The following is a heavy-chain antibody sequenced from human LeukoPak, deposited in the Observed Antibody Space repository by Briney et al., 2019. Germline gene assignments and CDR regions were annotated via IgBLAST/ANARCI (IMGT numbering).Heavy chain of an antibody. CDR1: GFTFRSYS. CDR2: ISSSSSTL. V-gene: IGHV3-48*04. CDR3: ARTHGYYGMDG. Sequence: GGSLRLSCAASGFTFRSYSMNWVRQAPGKGLEWVSYISSSSSTLYYADSVKGRFIISRDNAKNSLYLQMNSLRAEDTAVYYCARTHGYYGMDGWGQGTTVTVSS. J-gene: IGHJ6*02.